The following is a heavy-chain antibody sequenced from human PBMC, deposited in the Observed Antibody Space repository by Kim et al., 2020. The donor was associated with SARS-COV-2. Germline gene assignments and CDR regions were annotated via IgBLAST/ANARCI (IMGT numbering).Heavy chain of an antibody. D-gene: IGHD3-10*01. CDR3: GRPMVRGGNDAFDI. V-gene: IGHV3-23*01. J-gene: IGHJ3*02. Sequence: ADSVKGRFTNTRDNSKNTLYLQMNSLGAEDTAVTYCGRPMVRGGNDAFDIWGQGTMVTVSS.